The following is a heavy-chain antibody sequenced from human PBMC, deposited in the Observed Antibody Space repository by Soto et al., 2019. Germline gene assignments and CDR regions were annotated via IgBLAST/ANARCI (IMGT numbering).Heavy chain of an antibody. V-gene: IGHV3-11*06. Sequence: KPGGSLRLSCAASGFTFSDHYMSWIRQAPGKGLEWVSYISPSSSYTNYAVSVKGRFTISRDNAKNSLYLQMNSLRGEDTAVYYCARNHIAASGTSAYDIWGQGTMVTVSS. CDR1: GFTFSDHY. D-gene: IGHD6-13*01. CDR3: ARNHIAASGTSAYDI. J-gene: IGHJ3*02. CDR2: ISPSSSYT.